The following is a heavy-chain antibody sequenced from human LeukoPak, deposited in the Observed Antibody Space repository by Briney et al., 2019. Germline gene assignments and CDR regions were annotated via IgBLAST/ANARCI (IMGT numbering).Heavy chain of an antibody. J-gene: IGHJ4*02. D-gene: IGHD6-13*01. CDR2: ISYDGSNK. CDR3: AKLIAAAGIS. Sequence: PGGSLRLSPSAPGFTFSSYGLHWVRQAPSKRLEWVAVISYDGSNKYYADSVKGRFTISRDNSKNTLYLQMNSLRAEDTAVYYCAKLIAAAGISWGQGTLVTVSS. CDR1: GFTFSSYG. V-gene: IGHV3-30*18.